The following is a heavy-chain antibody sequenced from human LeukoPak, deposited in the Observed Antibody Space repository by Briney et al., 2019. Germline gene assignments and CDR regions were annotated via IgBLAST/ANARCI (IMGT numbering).Heavy chain of an antibody. Sequence: GASVKVSCKASGYTFTSYDTNWVRQATGQGLEWMGWMNPNSGNTGYAQKFQGRVTMTRNTSISTAYMELSSLRSEDTAVYYCAARPYYYYYMDVWGKGTTVTVSS. CDR1: GYTFTSYD. V-gene: IGHV1-8*01. CDR3: AARPYYYYYMDV. CDR2: MNPNSGNT. J-gene: IGHJ6*03.